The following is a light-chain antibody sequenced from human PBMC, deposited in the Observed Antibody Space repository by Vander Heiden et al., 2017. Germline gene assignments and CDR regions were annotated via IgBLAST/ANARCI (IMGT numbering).Light chain of an antibody. J-gene: IGLJ3*02. Sequence: QSVLTPPPSASGTPGQRVTISCSGSSSNIGSNTVNWYQQLPGTAPKLLIYSNNQRPSGVPDRFSVSKSGTSASLAISGLQSEDEADYYCAAWDDCLNGWVFGGGTKLTVL. V-gene: IGLV1-44*01. CDR3: AAWDDCLNGWV. CDR1: SSNIGSNT. CDR2: SNN.